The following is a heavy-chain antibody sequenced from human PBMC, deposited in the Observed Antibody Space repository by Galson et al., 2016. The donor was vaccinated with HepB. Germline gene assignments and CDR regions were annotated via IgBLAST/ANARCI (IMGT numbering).Heavy chain of an antibody. CDR3: ARARIAALGTGAFDM. J-gene: IGHJ3*02. V-gene: IGHV3-21*01. D-gene: IGHD6-13*01. Sequence: SLRLSCAASGFTFSTYTLNWVRQAPGKGLEWVSSIKSSNSDVYYEDSVKGRFTISRDNAENSLYLQMDSLTAEDTAMYYCARARIAALGTGAFDMWGQGTMVTVSS. CDR2: IKSSNSDV. CDR1: GFTFSTYT.